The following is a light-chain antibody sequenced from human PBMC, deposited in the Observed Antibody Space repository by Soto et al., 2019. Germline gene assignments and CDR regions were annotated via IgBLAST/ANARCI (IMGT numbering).Light chain of an antibody. CDR2: EDS. CDR1: SGSIASYY. Sequence: NFMLTQPHAVSESPGQTVTISCTRSSGSIASYYVQWYQQRPGSAPINVIFEDSQRPSGVPDRFSGSIDSSSNSASLTISRLTTEDAADYYCQSVDGKYVVFCGGTKLTVL. V-gene: IGLV6-57*04. CDR3: QSVDGKYVV. J-gene: IGLJ2*01.